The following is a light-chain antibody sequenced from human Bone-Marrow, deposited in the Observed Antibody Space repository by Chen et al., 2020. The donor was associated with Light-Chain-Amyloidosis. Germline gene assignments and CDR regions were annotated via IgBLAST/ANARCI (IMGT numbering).Light chain of an antibody. CDR3: QVWDGLLDHVV. CDR1: KIGIKS. V-gene: IGLV3-21*04. J-gene: IGLJ2*01. Sequence: SYVLTPPPSVSVAPGVTATLTCGGNKIGIKSVHWYHQKPDQAPVLVVYYDTERPSGFPVRFSGSNSGNTATLTISRVEAGDEADYYCQVWDGLLDHVVFGGGTRLTVL. CDR2: YDT.